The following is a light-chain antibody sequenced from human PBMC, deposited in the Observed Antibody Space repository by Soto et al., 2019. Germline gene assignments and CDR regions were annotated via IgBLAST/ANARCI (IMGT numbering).Light chain of an antibody. CDR1: QSVSRF. CDR3: QQYGSSRT. Sequence: EIVMTQSPATLSVSPGERVTLSCRASQSVSRFLAWYQQRPGQAPRLLIYDTSTRATGVPARFSGSGSGTEFSLTISSLQSEDFAVYYCQQYGSSRTFGQGTKVEMK. V-gene: IGKV3-15*01. CDR2: DTS. J-gene: IGKJ1*01.